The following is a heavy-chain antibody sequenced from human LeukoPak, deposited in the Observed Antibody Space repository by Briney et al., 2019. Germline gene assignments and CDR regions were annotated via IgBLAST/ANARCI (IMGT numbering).Heavy chain of an antibody. V-gene: IGHV3-48*04. J-gene: IGHJ4*02. D-gene: IGHD3-10*01. CDR1: GFTFSSYS. Sequence: TGGSLRLSCAASGFTFSSYSMTWVRQAPGKGLEWVSYISSSSSTIYYADSVKGRFTISRDNAKNSLYLQMNSLRAEDTAVYYCARDLATMVRGAYYFDYWGQGTLVTVSS. CDR2: ISSSSSTI. CDR3: ARDLATMVRGAYYFDY.